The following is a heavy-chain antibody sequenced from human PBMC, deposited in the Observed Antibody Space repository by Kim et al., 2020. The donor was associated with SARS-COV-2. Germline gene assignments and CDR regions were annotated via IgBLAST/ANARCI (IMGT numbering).Heavy chain of an antibody. CDR2: ISGSATGA. J-gene: IGHJ1*01. CDR3: AKGGAALRWFDGLSRAECLQH. CDR1: GFTFSSYA. V-gene: IGHV3-23*01. D-gene: IGHD3-10*01. Sequence: GGSLRLSCEASGFTFSSYAMSWVRQAPGKGLEWVSVISGSATGANYADSVKGRFTVSRDNSKNSLFLHMNSLRAEDTAVYYCAKGGAALRWFDGLSRAECLQHWGLGTLVTVSS.